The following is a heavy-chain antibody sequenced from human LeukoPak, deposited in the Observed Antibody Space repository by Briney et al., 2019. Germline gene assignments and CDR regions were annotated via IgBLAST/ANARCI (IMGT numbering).Heavy chain of an antibody. CDR3: ASISYSYYSYYNMDV. V-gene: IGHV1-2*02. J-gene: IGHJ6*02. Sequence: ASVKVPCKATGYTFSDYYMHWVRQAPGQGLEWMGWINPNSGGTNYAQKFQGRVTMTRDTSISTAYMELSRLISDDTAVYYCASISYSYYSYYNMDVWGQGTTVTVSS. CDR1: GYTFSDYY. D-gene: IGHD2-15*01. CDR2: INPNSGGT.